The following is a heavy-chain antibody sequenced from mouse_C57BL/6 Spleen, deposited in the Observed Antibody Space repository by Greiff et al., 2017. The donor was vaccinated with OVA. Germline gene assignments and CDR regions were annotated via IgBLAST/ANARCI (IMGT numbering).Heavy chain of an antibody. CDR3: ARGGLLPAMDY. CDR1: GYSITSGYY. Sequence: EVKLVESGPGLVKPSQSLSLTCSVTGYSITSGYYWNWIRQFPGNKLEWMGYISYDGSNNYNPSLKNRISITRDTSKNQFCLKLNSVTTEDTATYYCARGGLLPAMDYWGQGTSVTVSS. CDR2: ISYDGSN. J-gene: IGHJ4*01. V-gene: IGHV3-6*01. D-gene: IGHD2-3*01.